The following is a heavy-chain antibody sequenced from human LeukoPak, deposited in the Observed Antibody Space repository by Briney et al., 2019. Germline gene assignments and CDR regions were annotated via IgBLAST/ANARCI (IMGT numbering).Heavy chain of an antibody. V-gene: IGHV4-39*07. Sequence: SETLSLTCTVSGGSISSSSYYWGWIRQPPGKGLEWIGSIYYSGSTYYNPSLKSRVTISVDTSKNQFSLKLSSVTAADTAVYYCAREGYCSGGSCWGHYYYYYMDVWGKGTTVTVSS. CDR1: GGSISSSSYY. J-gene: IGHJ6*03. D-gene: IGHD2-15*01. CDR3: AREGYCSGGSCWGHYYYYYMDV. CDR2: IYYSGST.